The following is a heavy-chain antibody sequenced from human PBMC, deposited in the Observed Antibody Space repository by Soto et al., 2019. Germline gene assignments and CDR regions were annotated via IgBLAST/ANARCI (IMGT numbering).Heavy chain of an antibody. CDR2: IYYTGST. CDR3: ARLPRYDFWT. Sequence: SETLSLTCTVSGGSISVNNYYWGWIRQTPGKGLEWIGNIYYTGSTYYNPSLKSRLSMSVDTSKSQFSLNLNSVTAADTAVYYCARLPRYDFWTWGQGTLVTVSS. V-gene: IGHV4-39*01. J-gene: IGHJ5*02. D-gene: IGHD3-3*01. CDR1: GGSISVNNYY.